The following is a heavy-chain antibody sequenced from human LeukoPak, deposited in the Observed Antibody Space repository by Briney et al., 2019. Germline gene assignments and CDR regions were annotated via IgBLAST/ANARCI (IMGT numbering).Heavy chain of an antibody. CDR1: GYTFTSYG. V-gene: IGHV1-18*01. CDR3: ASDYFRTYYDFWSGPHTSMDV. CDR2: ISAYNGNT. D-gene: IGHD3-3*01. J-gene: IGHJ6*03. Sequence: ASVKVSCKASGYTFTSYGISWVRQAPGQGLEWMGWISAYNGNTNYAQKLQGRVTMTTDTSTSTAYMELRSLRSDDTAVYYCASDYFRTYYDFWSGPHTSMDVCGKGTTVTVSS.